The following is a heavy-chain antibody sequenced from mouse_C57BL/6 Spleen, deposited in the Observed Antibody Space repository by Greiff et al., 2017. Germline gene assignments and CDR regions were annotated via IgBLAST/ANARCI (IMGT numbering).Heavy chain of an antibody. CDR1: GYTFTSYW. V-gene: IGHV1-69*01. D-gene: IGHD2-2*01. CDR2: IDPSDSYT. Sequence: QVQLQQPGAELVMPGASVKLSCKASGYTFTSYWMHWVKQRPGQGLEWIGEIDPSDSYTNYNQKFKGKSTLTVDKSSSTAYMQLSSLTSEDSAVYYCARWLGQYFDDWGQGTTLTVSS. CDR3: ARWLGQYFDD. J-gene: IGHJ2*01.